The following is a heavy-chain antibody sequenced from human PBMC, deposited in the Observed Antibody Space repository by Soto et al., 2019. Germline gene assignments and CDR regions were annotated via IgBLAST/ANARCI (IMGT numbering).Heavy chain of an antibody. J-gene: IGHJ4*02. CDR3: ARHVAVAGPYYFDY. Sequence: QLQLQESGPGLVKPSETLSLTCTVSGGSISSSSYYWGWIRQPPGKGLEWIGSIYYSGSTYYNPSLKSRVTISVDTSKNQFSLKLSSVTAADTAVYYCARHVAVAGPYYFDYWGQGTLVTVSS. CDR2: IYYSGST. CDR1: GGSISSSSYY. V-gene: IGHV4-39*01. D-gene: IGHD6-19*01.